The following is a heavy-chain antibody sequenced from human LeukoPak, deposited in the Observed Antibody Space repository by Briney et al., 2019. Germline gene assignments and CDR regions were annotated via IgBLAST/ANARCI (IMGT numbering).Heavy chain of an antibody. CDR2: IYYSGST. Sequence: PSETLSLTCTVSGGSISSYYWSWIRQHPGKGLEWIGYIYYSGSTYYNPSLKGRVTISVDTSKNQFSLKLSSVTAADMAVYYCARASPRENSNYFYYYYGMDVWGQGTTVTVSS. CDR1: GGSISSYY. CDR3: ARASPRENSNYFYYYYGMDV. D-gene: IGHD4-11*01. V-gene: IGHV4-59*06. J-gene: IGHJ6*02.